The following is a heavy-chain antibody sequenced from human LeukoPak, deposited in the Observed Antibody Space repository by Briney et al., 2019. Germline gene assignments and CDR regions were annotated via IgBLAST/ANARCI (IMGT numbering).Heavy chain of an antibody. V-gene: IGHV1-69*13. CDR2: IIPIFGTA. J-gene: IGHJ4*02. CDR3: ARLLLKPTKVDY. Sequence: SVKVSCKASGYTFTSYAISWVRQAPGQGLEWMGGIIPIFGTANYAQKFQGRVTITADESTSTAYMELSSLRSEDTAVYYCARLLLKPTKVDYWGQGTLVTVSS. CDR1: GYTFTSYA. D-gene: IGHD5-12*01.